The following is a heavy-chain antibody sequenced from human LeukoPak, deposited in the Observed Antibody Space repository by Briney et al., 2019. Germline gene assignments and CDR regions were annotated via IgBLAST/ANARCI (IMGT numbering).Heavy chain of an antibody. V-gene: IGHV1-2*02. Sequence: SVKVSCKASGYTFTGYYMHWVRQAPGQGLEWMGWINPNSGGTNYAQKFQGRVTMTRDTSISTACMELSRLRSDDTAVYYCAGDHSSGWYYFDYWGQGTLVTVSS. CDR2: INPNSGGT. CDR1: GYTFTGYY. D-gene: IGHD6-19*01. CDR3: AGDHSSGWYYFDY. J-gene: IGHJ4*02.